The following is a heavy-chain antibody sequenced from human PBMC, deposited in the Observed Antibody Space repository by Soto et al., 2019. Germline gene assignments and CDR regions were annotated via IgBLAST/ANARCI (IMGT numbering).Heavy chain of an antibody. CDR1: GYTFTSYG. CDR3: ATRSPAFDY. J-gene: IGHJ4*02. Sequence: QVQLVQSGPEVKKPGASVKVSCKTSGYTFTSYGLSWVRQAPGQGLEWMGWITTDKGKTTYAQKFQGRVTMTTDTSTSTAYMEMGSLRSDDTAVYYCATRSPAFDYWGQGTLVTVSA. V-gene: IGHV1-18*01. CDR2: ITTDKGKT.